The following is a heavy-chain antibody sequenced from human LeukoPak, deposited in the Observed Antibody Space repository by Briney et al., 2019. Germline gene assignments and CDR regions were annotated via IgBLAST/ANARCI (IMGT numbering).Heavy chain of an antibody. V-gene: IGHV4-39*07. CDR2: IYYSGST. Sequence: KSSETLSLTCTVSGGSISSSTYYWGWIRQPPGRGLEWIGTIYYSGSTYYNPSLRSRVTVSVDTSKNQFSLKLSSVTAADTAVYYCARGRYPTLTWGQGTLVTVSS. CDR3: ARGRYPTLT. J-gene: IGHJ5*02. CDR1: GGSISSSTYY. D-gene: IGHD2-2*02.